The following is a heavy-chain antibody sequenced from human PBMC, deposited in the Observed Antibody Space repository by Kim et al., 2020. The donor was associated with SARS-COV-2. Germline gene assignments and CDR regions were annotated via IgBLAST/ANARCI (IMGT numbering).Heavy chain of an antibody. Sequence: SETLSLTCTVSGGSISSYYWSWIRQPPGKGLEWIGYIYYSGSTNYSPSLKSRVTISVDTSKNQFSLKLSSVTAADTAVYYCARSIAAAVGWFDPWGQGTLVTVSS. J-gene: IGHJ5*02. CDR2: IYYSGST. D-gene: IGHD6-13*01. CDR1: GGSISSYY. CDR3: ARSIAAAVGWFDP. V-gene: IGHV4-59*01.